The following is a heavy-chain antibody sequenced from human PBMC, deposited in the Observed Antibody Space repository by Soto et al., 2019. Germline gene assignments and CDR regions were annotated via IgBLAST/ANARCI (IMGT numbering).Heavy chain of an antibody. CDR2: ISSSSSTI. Sequence: DVQLVESGGGLVRPGGSLRLSCAASGFTFNIYSMNWVRQAPGKGLEWVSYISSSSSTIYYADSVKGRFTISRDNAKNALYRQINSLRAEDTAVYYCVRIGGGSAGDYWGQGTLVTVSS. CDR3: VRIGGGSAGDY. J-gene: IGHJ4*02. CDR1: GFTFNIYS. V-gene: IGHV3-48*01.